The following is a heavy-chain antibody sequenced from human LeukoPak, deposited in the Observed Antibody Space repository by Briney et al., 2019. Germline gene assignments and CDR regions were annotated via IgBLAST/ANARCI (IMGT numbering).Heavy chain of an antibody. CDR1: GFTFSSYA. CDR2: ISSDGNTK. J-gene: IGHJ3*02. Sequence: PGGSLGLSCAASGFTFSSYAMHWVRQAPGKGLEWAAVISSDGNTKYYADSVKGRFTISRDNSNNTLYLQMNSLRADDTAIYYCARRRIVGSTDDAFDIWGQGTMVTLSS. CDR3: ARRRIVGSTDDAFDI. V-gene: IGHV3-30-3*01. D-gene: IGHD1-26*01.